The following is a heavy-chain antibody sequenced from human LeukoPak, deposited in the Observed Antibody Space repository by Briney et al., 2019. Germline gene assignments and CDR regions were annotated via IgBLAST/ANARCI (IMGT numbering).Heavy chain of an antibody. J-gene: IGHJ5*02. V-gene: IGHV3-7*03. CDR1: GFTFSSYW. D-gene: IGHD1-26*01. CDR3: AKAPRSSGASENNWFDP. CDR2: INHNGNVN. Sequence: HPGGSLRLSCAASGFTFSSYWMNWARQAPGKGLEWVASINHNGNVNYYVDSVKGRFTISRDNAKNSLYLQMSNLRAEDTAVYYCAKAPRSSGASENNWFDPWGQGTLVTVSS.